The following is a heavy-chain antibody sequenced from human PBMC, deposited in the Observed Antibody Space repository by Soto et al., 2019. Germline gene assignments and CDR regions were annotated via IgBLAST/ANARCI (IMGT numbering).Heavy chain of an antibody. CDR2: ISYDGSNK. CDR3: AKDRPYYYDSSGYPANDY. D-gene: IGHD3-22*01. J-gene: IGHJ4*02. Sequence: GGSLRLSCAASGFTFSSYGMHWVRQAPGKGLEWVAVISYDGSNKYYADSVKGRFTISRDNSKNTLYLQMNSLRAEDTAVYYCAKDRPYYYDSSGYPANDYWGQGTLVTVSS. V-gene: IGHV3-30*18. CDR1: GFTFSSYG.